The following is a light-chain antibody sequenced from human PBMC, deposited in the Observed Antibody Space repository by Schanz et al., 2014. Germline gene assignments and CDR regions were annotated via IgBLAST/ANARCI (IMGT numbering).Light chain of an antibody. Sequence: QSVLTQPASVSGSPGQSITISCTGTSSDVGGYHYVSWYQQHPGKAPKLMIYDVTNRPSGVSNRFSGSKSGNTASLTISGLQAEDEADYYCSSYTSSSTPVFGSGTKLTVL. CDR2: DVT. V-gene: IGLV2-14*01. CDR1: SSDVGGYHY. CDR3: SSYTSSSTPV. J-gene: IGLJ1*01.